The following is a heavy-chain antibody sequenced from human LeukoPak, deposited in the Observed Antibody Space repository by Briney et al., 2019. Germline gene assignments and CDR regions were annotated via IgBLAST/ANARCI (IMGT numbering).Heavy chain of an antibody. CDR3: ARRTVVTPSWFDP. CDR2: IYYSGST. V-gene: IGHV4-39*01. CDR1: GGSISSSSYY. Sequence: PSETLSLTCTVSGGSISSSSYYWGWIRQPSGKGLEWIGSIYYSGSTYYNPSLKSRVTISVDTSKNQFSLKLSSVTAADTAVYYCARRTVVTPSWFDPWGQGTLVTVSS. D-gene: IGHD4-23*01. J-gene: IGHJ5*02.